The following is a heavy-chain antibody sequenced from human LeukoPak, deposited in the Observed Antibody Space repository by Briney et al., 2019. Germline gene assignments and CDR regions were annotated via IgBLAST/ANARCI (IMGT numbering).Heavy chain of an antibody. CDR2: INPSGGST. J-gene: IGHJ6*02. CDR1: GYTFTSYY. CDR3: ARVDRVGGGPTFREWELFPPYYYGMDV. D-gene: IGHD1-26*01. Sequence: ASVKVSCKASGYTFTSYYMHWVRQAPGQGLEWMGIINPSGGSTSYAQKFQGRVTMTRDTSTSTVYMELSSLRSEDTAVYYCARVDRVGGGPTFREWELFPPYYYGMDVWGQGTTVTVSS. V-gene: IGHV1-46*01.